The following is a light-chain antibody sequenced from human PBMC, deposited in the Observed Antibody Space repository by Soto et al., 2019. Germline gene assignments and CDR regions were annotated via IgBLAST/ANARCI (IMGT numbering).Light chain of an antibody. V-gene: IGKV1-27*01. CDR3: QKYNSAPQT. Sequence: DIQMTQSPSSLSASVGDTVTITCRASQGISNYLAWYQQKPGKVPKLLIYAASTLQSGVASRFSGSGSGTDFTVTISSLQPEDVETYYCQKYNSAPQTFGQGTKVEIK. J-gene: IGKJ1*01. CDR1: QGISNY. CDR2: AAS.